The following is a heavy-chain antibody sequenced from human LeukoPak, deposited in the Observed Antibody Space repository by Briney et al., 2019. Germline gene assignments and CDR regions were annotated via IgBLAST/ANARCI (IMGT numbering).Heavy chain of an antibody. CDR2: ISASGLDT. CDR3: AKYGPGFGVVIEYFMDV. Sequence: PGGSLRLSCAASGFDFTAYGMSWVRQAPGKGLEWVSGISASGLDTYYADSVTGRFTISRDNSKNTVHLLMNSLGAEDSAMYYCAKYGPGFGVVIEYFMDVWGKGTRVTVSS. D-gene: IGHD3-3*01. V-gene: IGHV3-23*01. CDR1: GFDFTAYG. J-gene: IGHJ6*03.